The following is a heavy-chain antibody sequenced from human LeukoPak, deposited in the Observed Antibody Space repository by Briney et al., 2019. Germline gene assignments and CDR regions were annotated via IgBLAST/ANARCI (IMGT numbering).Heavy chain of an antibody. J-gene: IGHJ4*02. Sequence: ASVKVSCTASGYTFTGYYMHWVRQAPGQGLEWMAWIDPKSGATNYAQRFQGRVTMTRDTSIITAYMELSRLRSDDTAVYYCARGLRVSPAFDYWGQGTLVTVSS. D-gene: IGHD2-2*01. CDR2: IDPKSGAT. CDR1: GYTFTGYY. CDR3: ARGLRVSPAFDY. V-gene: IGHV1-2*02.